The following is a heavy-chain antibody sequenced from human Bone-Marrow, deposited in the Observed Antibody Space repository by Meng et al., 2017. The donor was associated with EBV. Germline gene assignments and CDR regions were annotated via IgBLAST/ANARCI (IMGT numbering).Heavy chain of an antibody. J-gene: IGHJ4*02. CDR3: ARAPLHGDYLFDY. CDR2: IIPIFGTE. D-gene: IGHD4-17*01. V-gene: IGHV1-69*01. Sequence: QERLCQSECEVEKPGYSVKVSCKSAVSIFTSYGIKLVRQAPGQGLEWIGGIIPIFGTENDEQKFPGRVTITADESTSSAYLALSSLRSEDTAVYYCARAPLHGDYLFDYWGQGTLVTVSS. CDR1: VSIFTSYG.